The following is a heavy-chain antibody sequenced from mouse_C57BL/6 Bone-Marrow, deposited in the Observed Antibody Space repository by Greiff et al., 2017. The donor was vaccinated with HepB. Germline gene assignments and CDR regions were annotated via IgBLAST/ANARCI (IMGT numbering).Heavy chain of an antibody. D-gene: IGHD1-3*01. Sequence: EVKLMESGPELVKPGASVKISCKASGYSFTGYYMNWVKQSPEKSLEWIGEINPSTGGTTYNQKFKAKATLTVDKSSSTAYMQLKSLTSEDSAVYYCARDYNFAYWGQGTLVTVSA. J-gene: IGHJ3*01. CDR1: GYSFTGYY. CDR3: ARDYNFAY. V-gene: IGHV1-42*01. CDR2: INPSTGGT.